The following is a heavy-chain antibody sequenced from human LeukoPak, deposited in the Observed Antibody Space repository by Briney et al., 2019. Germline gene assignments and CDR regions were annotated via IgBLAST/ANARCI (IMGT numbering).Heavy chain of an antibody. V-gene: IGHV4-4*07. CDR1: GGSISNYY. CDR2: IYTSGST. D-gene: IGHD1-14*01. CDR3: AREKIGRTSATKPYFDY. J-gene: IGHJ4*02. Sequence: PSETLSLTCTVSGGSISNYYWSWIRQPAGKGLEWIGRIYTSGSTNYNPSLKSRVTISVDTSKNQFSLKLSSVTAADTAVYYCAREKIGRTSATKPYFDYWGQGTLVTVSS.